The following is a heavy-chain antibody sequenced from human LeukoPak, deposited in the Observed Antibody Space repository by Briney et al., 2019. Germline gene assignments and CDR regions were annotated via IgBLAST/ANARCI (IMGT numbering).Heavy chain of an antibody. CDR3: AKDPTGTTVFDYYMDV. V-gene: IGHV3-48*03. D-gene: IGHD1-7*01. Sequence: PGGSLRLSCAASGFTFSSYEMNWVRQAPGKGLEWVSYISSSGSTVYYADSVKGRFTISRDNAKNSLYLQMNSLRAEDTAVYYCAKDPTGTTVFDYYMDVWGKGTTVTVSS. J-gene: IGHJ6*03. CDR1: GFTFSSYE. CDR2: ISSSGSTV.